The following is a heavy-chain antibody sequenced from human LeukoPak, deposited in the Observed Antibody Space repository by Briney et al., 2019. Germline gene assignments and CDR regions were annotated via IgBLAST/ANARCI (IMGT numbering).Heavy chain of an antibody. D-gene: IGHD6-19*01. Sequence: SETLSLTCTVSGGSINSSSYYWGWIRQPPGKGLEWIGSIYYSGSTYYNPSLKSRVTISVDTSKNQFSLKLSSVTAADTAVYYCARAPIAVAGTFDPWGQGTLVTVSS. CDR3: ARAPIAVAGTFDP. V-gene: IGHV4-39*07. CDR1: GGSINSSSYY. J-gene: IGHJ5*02. CDR2: IYYSGST.